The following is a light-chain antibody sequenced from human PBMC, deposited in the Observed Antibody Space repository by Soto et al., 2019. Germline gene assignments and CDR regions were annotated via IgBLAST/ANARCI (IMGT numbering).Light chain of an antibody. CDR3: QKYDNLPPPT. V-gene: IGKV1-33*01. Sequence: DIQMTQSPSSLSASVGGRVTITCQASQDISNYLNWYQQKPGKAPKLLIYDASNLETGVPSRFSGSGSGTDFTFTISSLQPENIATYYFQKYDNLPPPTFGGGTKVEIK. J-gene: IGKJ4*01. CDR2: DAS. CDR1: QDISNY.